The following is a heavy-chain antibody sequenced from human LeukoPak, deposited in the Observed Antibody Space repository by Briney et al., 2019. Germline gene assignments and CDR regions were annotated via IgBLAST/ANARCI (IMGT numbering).Heavy chain of an antibody. Sequence: GGSLRLSCAASGFTFSSYAMMWLRQAPGKGLEWVAVISNDGSNKNYADSVKGRFTISRDNSKNTLYLQMNSLGAEDTAVYYCARDKYSGDQGLDYWGQGTLVTVSP. CDR2: ISNDGSNK. CDR3: ARDKYSGDQGLDY. CDR1: GFTFSSYA. J-gene: IGHJ4*02. V-gene: IGHV3-30-3*01. D-gene: IGHD1-26*01.